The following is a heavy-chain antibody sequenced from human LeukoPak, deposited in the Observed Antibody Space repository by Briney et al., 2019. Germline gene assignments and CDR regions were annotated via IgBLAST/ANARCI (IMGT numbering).Heavy chain of an antibody. CDR2: IKEDGSEK. J-gene: IGHJ3*02. CDR1: GFTLSNYR. Sequence: GGSLRLSCAGSGFTLSNYRMTWVRQAPGKGLEWVANIKEDGSEKYYVDSVKGRFTISRDNAKNSLYLQMNSLRAEDTAVYYCARDPSSDAFDIWGQGTMVTVSS. CDR3: ARDPSSDAFDI. V-gene: IGHV3-7*05.